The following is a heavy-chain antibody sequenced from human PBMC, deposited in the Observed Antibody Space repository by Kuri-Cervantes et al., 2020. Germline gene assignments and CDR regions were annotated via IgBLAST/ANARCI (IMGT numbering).Heavy chain of an antibody. Sequence: GESLKISCKASGYTFTGYYMHWVRQAPGQGLEWMGWISPHNGHTKYAQKFQGRVSMTTETSTNTVYMELRSLRSDDTAVYYCARDRTAHPNDYWGQGSRVTVSS. J-gene: IGHJ4*02. CDR2: ISPHNGHT. CDR1: GYTFTGYY. V-gene: IGHV1-18*01. CDR3: ARDRTAHPNDY.